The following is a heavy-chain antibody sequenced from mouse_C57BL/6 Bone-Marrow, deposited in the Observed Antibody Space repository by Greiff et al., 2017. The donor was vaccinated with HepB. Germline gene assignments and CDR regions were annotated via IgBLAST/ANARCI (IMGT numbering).Heavy chain of an antibody. CDR3: AGYGNFGAY. Sequence: VQLQQSGAELARPGASVKLSCKASGYTFTSYGISWVKQRTGQGLEWIGEIYPRSGNTYYNEKFKGKATLTADKSSSTAYMELRSLTSEDSAVYFCAGYGNFGAYWGQGTLVTVSA. V-gene: IGHV1-81*01. CDR1: GYTFTSYG. CDR2: IYPRSGNT. J-gene: IGHJ3*01. D-gene: IGHD2-1*01.